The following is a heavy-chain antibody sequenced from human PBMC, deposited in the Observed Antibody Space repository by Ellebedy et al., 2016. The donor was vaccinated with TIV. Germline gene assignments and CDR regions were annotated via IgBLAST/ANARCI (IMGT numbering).Heavy chain of an antibody. D-gene: IGHD3-9*01. J-gene: IGHJ4*02. CDR3: ARIDSWQPIDD. Sequence: MPSETLSLTCDVSGGFVNSSRHYWAWIRQPPGKGLEWIGSVYYSGSPYYNPSVKSRVTLSADTSKNQFSLNLRTVTAADTAVYYCARIDSWQPIDDWGQGILVTISS. CDR2: VYYSGSP. CDR1: GGFVNSSRHY. V-gene: IGHV4-39*01.